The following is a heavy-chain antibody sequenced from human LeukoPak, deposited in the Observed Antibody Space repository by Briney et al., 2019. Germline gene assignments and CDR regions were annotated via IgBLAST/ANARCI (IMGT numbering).Heavy chain of an antibody. CDR2: ISSNGGGT. D-gene: IGHD4-17*01. CDR3: VSRYGAPPY. J-gene: IGHJ4*02. Sequence: GGSLRLSCSVSGFTFSDYPMHWVRQAPGKGLEYVPGISSNGGGTYYADSVKGRFTISRDNSKNTLYLQMNALKTDDTAVYYCVSRYGAPPYWGQGTLVTVSS. CDR1: GFTFSDYP. V-gene: IGHV3-64D*06.